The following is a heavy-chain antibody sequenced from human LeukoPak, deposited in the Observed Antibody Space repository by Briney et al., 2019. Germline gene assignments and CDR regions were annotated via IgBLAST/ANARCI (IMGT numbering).Heavy chain of an antibody. CDR2: ISYGGNNK. V-gene: IGHV3-30*04. J-gene: IGHJ4*02. CDR3: ARDEGSVAGTFDY. Sequence: GGSLRLSCAASGFTFSSYAMHWVRQAPGKGLEWVAVISYGGNNKYYADSVKGRFTISRDNAKNSLYLQMNSLRAEDTAVYYCARDEGSVAGTFDYWGQGTLVTVSS. CDR1: GFTFSSYA. D-gene: IGHD6-19*01.